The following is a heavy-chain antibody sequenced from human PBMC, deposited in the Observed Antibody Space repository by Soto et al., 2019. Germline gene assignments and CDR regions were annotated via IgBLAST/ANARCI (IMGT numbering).Heavy chain of an antibody. CDR2: ISVSGIAT. J-gene: IGHJ4*02. V-gene: IGHV3-23*01. CDR3: ANSYDSGSYPLDY. CDR1: GFTFSNYA. D-gene: IGHD3-10*01. Sequence: LRLSCAASGFTFSNYAMSWFLQAPGMGLEWVSTISVSGIATYYADSVQGQFTIFRDNSKNTLYLQMNSLRAEDTAVYYCANSYDSGSYPLDYWGQGTLVTVSS.